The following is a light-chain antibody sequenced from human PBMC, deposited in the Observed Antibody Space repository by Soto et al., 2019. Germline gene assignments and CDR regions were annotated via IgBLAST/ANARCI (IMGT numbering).Light chain of an antibody. CDR1: QSISSW. J-gene: IGKJ1*01. Sequence: DIQMTQSPSTLSASVGDRVTITCRASQSISSWLAWYQQKPGQAPKLLIYDASSLDSGVPSRFSGRGSGTDFTLTISSLQPEDFATYYCQQYNNYSPTFGQGTKVDIK. CDR2: DAS. CDR3: QQYNNYSPT. V-gene: IGKV1-5*01.